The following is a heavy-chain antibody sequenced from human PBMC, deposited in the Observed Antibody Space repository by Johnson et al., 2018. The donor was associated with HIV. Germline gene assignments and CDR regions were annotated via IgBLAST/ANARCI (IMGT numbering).Heavy chain of an antibody. CDR1: GFTFSSYA. V-gene: IGHV3-23*04. Sequence: EVQLVESGGGLVQPGGSQRLSCAASGFTFSSYAMSWVRQAPGKGLEWVSRINSDGSSTSYADSVKGRFTVSRDNSKNTLFLQMNGLRAEDTADYYCVRDQGSGWPTNAFDISGQGTRVTVSS. J-gene: IGHJ3*02. CDR3: VRDQGSGWPTNAFDI. CDR2: INSDGSST. D-gene: IGHD6-19*01.